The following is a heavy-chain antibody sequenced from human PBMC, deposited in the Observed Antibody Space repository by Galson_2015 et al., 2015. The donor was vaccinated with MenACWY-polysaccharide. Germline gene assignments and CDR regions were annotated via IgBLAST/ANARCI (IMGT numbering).Heavy chain of an antibody. J-gene: IGHJ4*02. CDR2: INPNTGGS. V-gene: IGHV1-2*02. Sequence: SVKVSCKASGYTFTGYYMHWVRQAPGQGLEWMGWINPNTGGSNYAQRFQGRVTMTRNTSISTAYMELSRLRSDDTAVYYCARGYYDGSGYHYSGQASLVTVSS. CDR3: ARGYYDGSGYHY. D-gene: IGHD3-22*01. CDR1: GYTFTGYY.